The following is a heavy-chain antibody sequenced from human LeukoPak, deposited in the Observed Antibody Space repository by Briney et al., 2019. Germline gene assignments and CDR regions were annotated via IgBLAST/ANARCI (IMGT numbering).Heavy chain of an antibody. CDR2: IYSGGST. D-gene: IGHD3-10*01. V-gene: IGHV3-66*01. J-gene: IGHJ4*02. CDR3: ASYNYYGSGSLFDY. CDR1: GFTVNSNY. Sequence: GGSLRLSWAASGFTVNSNYMSWVRQAPGKGLEWVSVIYSGGSTYYADSVKGRFTISRDNSKNTLYLQMNSLRAEDTAVYYCASYNYYGSGSLFDYWGQGTLVTVSS.